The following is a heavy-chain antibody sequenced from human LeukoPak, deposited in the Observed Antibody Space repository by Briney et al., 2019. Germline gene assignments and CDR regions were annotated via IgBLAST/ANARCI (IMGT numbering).Heavy chain of an antibody. V-gene: IGHV4-30-4*01. CDR3: ARVQLDSSSHLYFDY. J-gene: IGHJ4*02. CDR2: IYYSGST. D-gene: IGHD6-13*01. Sequence: PSETLSLTCTVSGGSISSGDYYWSWIRQPPGKGLEWIGYIYYSGSTHYNPSLKSRVTISVDTSKNQFSLKLSSVTAADTAVYYCARVQLDSSSHLYFDYWGQGTLVTVSS. CDR1: GGSISSGDYY.